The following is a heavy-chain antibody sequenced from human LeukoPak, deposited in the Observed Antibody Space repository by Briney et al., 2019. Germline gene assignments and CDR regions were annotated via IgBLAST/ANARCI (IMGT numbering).Heavy chain of an antibody. Sequence: GESLKISCKGSGYSFTSYWIGWVRQMPGKGLEWMGIIYLGDSDTRYSPSFQGQVTISVDKSIGTAYLHWSSLKASDTAMYYCTRQDGYYYDSSGYYYSYFDYWGQGTLVTVSS. CDR2: IYLGDSDT. CDR1: GYSFTSYW. V-gene: IGHV5-51*01. D-gene: IGHD3-22*01. CDR3: TRQDGYYYDSSGYYYSYFDY. J-gene: IGHJ4*02.